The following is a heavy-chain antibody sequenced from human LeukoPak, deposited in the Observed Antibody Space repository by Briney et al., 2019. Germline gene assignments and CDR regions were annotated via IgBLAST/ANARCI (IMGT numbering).Heavy chain of an antibody. Sequence: SETLSLTCAVSGYSISSGYYWGWIRQPPGKGLEWIGSIYHSGSTYYNPSLKSRVTISVDTSKIQFSLKVSSVTAADTAVYYCASRVYGLGSFNYWGQGTLVTVSS. CDR2: IYHSGST. CDR1: GYSISSGYY. CDR3: ASRVYGLGSFNY. J-gene: IGHJ4*01. D-gene: IGHD3-10*01. V-gene: IGHV4-38-2*01.